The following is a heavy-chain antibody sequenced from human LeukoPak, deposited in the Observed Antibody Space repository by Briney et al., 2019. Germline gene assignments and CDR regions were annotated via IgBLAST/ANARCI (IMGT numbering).Heavy chain of an antibody. Sequence: GGSLRLSCAASGFTSSDYYMSWIRQAPGKGLEWVSYISSSSSYTNYADSVKGRFTISRDNAKNSLYLQMNSLRAEDTAVYYCARTNYDILTGPFYGMDVWGKGTTVTVSS. V-gene: IGHV3-11*06. CDR1: GFTSSDYY. CDR3: ARTNYDILTGPFYGMDV. CDR2: ISSSSSYT. J-gene: IGHJ6*04. D-gene: IGHD3-9*01.